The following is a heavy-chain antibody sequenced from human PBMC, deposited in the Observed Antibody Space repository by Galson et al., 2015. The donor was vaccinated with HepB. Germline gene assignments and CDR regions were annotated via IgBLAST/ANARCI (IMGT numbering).Heavy chain of an antibody. J-gene: IGHJ4*02. Sequence: SVKVSCKASGYTFTSYAMHWVRQAPGQRLEWMGWINAGNGNTKYSQKFQGRVTITRDTSASTAYMELSSLRSEDTAVYYCARKGGGKHSSGWHLDYWGQGTLVTVSS. CDR3: ARKGGGKHSSGWHLDY. CDR2: INAGNGNT. D-gene: IGHD6-19*01. CDR1: GYTFTSYA. V-gene: IGHV1-3*01.